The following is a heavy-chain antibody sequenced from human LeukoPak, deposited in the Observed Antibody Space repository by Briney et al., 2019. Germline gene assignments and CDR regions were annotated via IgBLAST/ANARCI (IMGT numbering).Heavy chain of an antibody. V-gene: IGHV3-33*01. Sequence: GGSLRLSCAASGFTFSSYGMHWVRQAPGKGLEWVAVIWYDGSNKYYADSVKGRFTISRDNSKNTLYLQMNSLRAEDTAMYYCARDRSPGGDYIFDYWGQGTLVTVSS. CDR2: IWYDGSNK. J-gene: IGHJ4*02. CDR3: ARDRSPGGDYIFDY. CDR1: GFTFSSYG. D-gene: IGHD4-17*01.